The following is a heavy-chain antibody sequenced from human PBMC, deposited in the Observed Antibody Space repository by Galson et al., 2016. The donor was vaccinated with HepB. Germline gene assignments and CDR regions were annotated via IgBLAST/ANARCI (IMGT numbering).Heavy chain of an antibody. D-gene: IGHD2-21*01. CDR3: ARDRSYCGGDCLDY. CDR2: IYSGSTT. J-gene: IGHJ4*02. CDR1: GFTVINNY. V-gene: IGHV3-66*01. Sequence: SLRLSCAASGFTVINNYMNWVRQAPGKGLEWVSVIYSGSTTYYADSVKGRFTISRDNSKNTVYLQMDSLRDEDTAMYYCARDRSYCGGDCLDYWGQGTLVTVSS.